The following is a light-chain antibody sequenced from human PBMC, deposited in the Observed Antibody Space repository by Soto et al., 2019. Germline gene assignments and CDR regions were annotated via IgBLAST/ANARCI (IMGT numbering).Light chain of an antibody. CDR1: SSNIGSNT. J-gene: IGLJ2*01. Sequence: QSVLTQPPSASGTPGQRVTISCSGSSSNIGSNTVNWYQQLPGTAPKLLIYSNNQRPSGVPERFSGSKSGTSASLAISALQSEDEADYYCAAWDDSLNGLVFGGGTKLTVL. V-gene: IGLV1-44*01. CDR3: AAWDDSLNGLV. CDR2: SNN.